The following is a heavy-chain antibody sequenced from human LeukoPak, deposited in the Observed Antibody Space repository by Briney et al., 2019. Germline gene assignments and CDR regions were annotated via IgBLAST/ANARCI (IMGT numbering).Heavy chain of an antibody. V-gene: IGHV1-2*04. CDR3: ARVHDSSGYAFDT. D-gene: IGHD3-22*01. J-gene: IGHJ3*02. CDR2: INPNSGGT. CDR1: GYTFTGYY. Sequence: ASVKVSCKASGYTFTGYYMHWVRQAPGQGLEWMGWINPNSGGTNYAQKFQGWVTMTRDTSISTAYMELSRLRSDDTAVYYCARVHDSSGYAFDTWGQGTMVTVSS.